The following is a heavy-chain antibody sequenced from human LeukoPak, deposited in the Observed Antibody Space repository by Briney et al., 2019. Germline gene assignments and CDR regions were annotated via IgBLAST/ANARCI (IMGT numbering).Heavy chain of an antibody. CDR2: FDPEDGET. CDR3: ATVAAAGKIDYYYYGMDV. J-gene: IGHJ6*02. CDR1: GYTLTELS. V-gene: IGHV1-24*01. Sequence: ASVKVSCKVSGYTLTELSMHWVRQAPGKGLEWMGGFDPEDGETIYAQKFQDRVTMTEDTSTDTAYMELSSLRSEDTAVYYCATVAAAGKIDYYYYGMDVWGQGTTVTVSS. D-gene: IGHD6-13*01.